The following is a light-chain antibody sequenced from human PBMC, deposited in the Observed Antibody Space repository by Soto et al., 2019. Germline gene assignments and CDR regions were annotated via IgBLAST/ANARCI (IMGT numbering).Light chain of an antibody. Sequence: AIQMTQFPSSLSASVGDRVTLTCRASQDIRSDLGWYQQRPGKAPNLLIYATSTLQSGVPSRFSGSGSGTDFTLTISSLHPEDFATYYCLQDSKYPLTFGGGTKVEIK. CDR3: LQDSKYPLT. J-gene: IGKJ4*01. CDR2: ATS. CDR1: QDIRSD. V-gene: IGKV1-6*01.